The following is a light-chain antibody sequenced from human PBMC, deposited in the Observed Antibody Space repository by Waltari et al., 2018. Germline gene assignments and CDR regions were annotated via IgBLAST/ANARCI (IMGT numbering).Light chain of an antibody. Sequence: QSALTQPASVSGSPGQSITIPCPGPSSDVGGYNYVPWYQQHPGKAPKLMIYQVSNRPSGVSNRFSGSKSGNTASLTISGLQAEDEADYYCSSYISSSTLELFGGGTSLTVL. J-gene: IGLJ2*01. CDR3: SSYISSSTLEL. CDR1: SSDVGGYNY. V-gene: IGLV2-14*01. CDR2: QVS.